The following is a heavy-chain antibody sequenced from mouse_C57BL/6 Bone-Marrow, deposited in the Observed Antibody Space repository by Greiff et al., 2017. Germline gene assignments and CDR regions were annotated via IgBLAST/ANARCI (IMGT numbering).Heavy chain of an antibody. CDR1: GYTFTSYW. D-gene: IGHD3-3*01. CDR3: ARGTDFYAIGY. J-gene: IGHJ4*01. Sequence: QVQLQQPGAELVKPGASVKMSCKASGYTFTSYWITWVKQRPGQGLEWIGDIYPGSGSTNYNEKFKSKATLTVDTSSSTAYMQLSSLTSEDSAVYYCARGTDFYAIGYWGQGNAVPVSA. V-gene: IGHV1-55*01. CDR2: IYPGSGST.